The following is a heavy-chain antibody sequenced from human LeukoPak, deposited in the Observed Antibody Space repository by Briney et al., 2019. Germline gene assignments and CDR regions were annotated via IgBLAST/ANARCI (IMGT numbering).Heavy chain of an antibody. V-gene: IGHV3-74*01. Sequence: PGGSLRLSCAASGFTFSDYWMHWVRQAPGKGLVWVSRINSDGSSTSYVDSVKGRLTISRDNAKNSLYLQMNSLRAEDTAVYYCARDSATLDYWGQGALVTASS. CDR3: ARDSATLDY. CDR1: GFTFSDYW. J-gene: IGHJ4*02. CDR2: INSDGSST.